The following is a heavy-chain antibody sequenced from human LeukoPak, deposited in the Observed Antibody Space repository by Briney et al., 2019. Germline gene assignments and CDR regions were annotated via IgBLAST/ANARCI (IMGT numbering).Heavy chain of an antibody. D-gene: IGHD5-12*01. CDR1: GGTFSSYA. CDR3: ARGRLIVATILGLHTDAFDI. J-gene: IGHJ3*02. V-gene: IGHV1-69*05. Sequence: ASVKVSCKASGGTFSSYAISWVRQAPGQGLEWMGRIIPIFGTANYAQKFQGRVTITTDESTSTAYMELSSLRSEDTAVYYCARGRLIVATILGLHTDAFDIWGQGTMVTVSS. CDR2: IIPIFGTA.